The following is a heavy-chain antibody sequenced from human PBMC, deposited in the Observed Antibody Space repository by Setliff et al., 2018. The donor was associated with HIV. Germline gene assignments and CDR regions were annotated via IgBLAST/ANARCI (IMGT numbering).Heavy chain of an antibody. CDR2: ISYSGST. Sequence: SETLSLTCAVFGGSFSDFCWSWIRQPPGKGLEWIGEISYSGSTVYNPSLKSRVTMSVDASKNLVSLNLNSVTAADTAIYYCARGVARQVVIDRWFDPWGQGTPVTVSS. CDR1: GGSFSDFC. J-gene: IGHJ5*02. V-gene: IGHV4-34*01. D-gene: IGHD2-21*01. CDR3: ARGVARQVVIDRWFDP.